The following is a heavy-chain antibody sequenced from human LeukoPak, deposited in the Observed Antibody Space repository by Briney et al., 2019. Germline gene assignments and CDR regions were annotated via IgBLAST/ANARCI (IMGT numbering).Heavy chain of an antibody. Sequence: PSETLSLTCTVSGGSISSHYWSWIRQPPGKGLEWIGYIYYSGSTNYNPSLKSRVTISVDTSKNQFSLKLSSVTAADTAVYYCARGVRGYSSSAFYFDYWGQGTLVTVSS. CDR3: ARGVRGYSSSAFYFDY. J-gene: IGHJ4*02. CDR1: GGSISSHY. V-gene: IGHV4-59*11. D-gene: IGHD6-13*01. CDR2: IYYSGST.